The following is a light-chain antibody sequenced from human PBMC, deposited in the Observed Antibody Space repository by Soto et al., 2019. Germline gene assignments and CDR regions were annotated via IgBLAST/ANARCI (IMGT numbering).Light chain of an antibody. CDR3: CSYTRSGTLI. J-gene: IGLJ1*01. V-gene: IGLV2-14*01. Sequence: QSVLTQPASVPGSPGQSIIISCVGTSSDIGDYNYVSWYQQHPGKVPKVIIYDVSNRPSGVSCRFSATKSGNTASLTISGLQAEDEADYYCCSYTRSGTLIFGTGTKVTVL. CDR1: SSDIGDYNY. CDR2: DVS.